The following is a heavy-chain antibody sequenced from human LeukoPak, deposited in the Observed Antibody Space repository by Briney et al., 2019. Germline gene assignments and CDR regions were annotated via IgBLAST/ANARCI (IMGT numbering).Heavy chain of an antibody. J-gene: IGHJ4*02. Sequence: SETLSPTCTVSGTSISSYYWSWIRQPPGKGLEWIGYIYDSGSTNYNPSLKSRLTISVDTSKNQFSLKLSSVTAADTAVYYCARDVRRSGWSYYFDYWGQGTLVTVSS. CDR1: GTSISSYY. CDR3: ARDVRRSGWSYYFDY. V-gene: IGHV4-59*01. D-gene: IGHD6-19*01. CDR2: IYDSGST.